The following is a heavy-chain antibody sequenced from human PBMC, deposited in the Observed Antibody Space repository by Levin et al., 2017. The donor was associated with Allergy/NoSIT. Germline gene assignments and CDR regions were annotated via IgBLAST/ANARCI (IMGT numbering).Heavy chain of an antibody. V-gene: IGHV4-59*01. J-gene: IGHJ3*02. CDR3: ASGAARGAFDI. CDR2: IYYSGST. Sequence: SETLSLTCTVSGGSISSYYWSWIRQPPGKGLEWIGYIYYSGSTNYNPSLKSRVTISVDTSKNQFSLKLSSVTAADTAVYYCASGAARGAFDIWGQGTMVTVSS. CDR1: GGSISSYY. D-gene: IGHD6-6*01.